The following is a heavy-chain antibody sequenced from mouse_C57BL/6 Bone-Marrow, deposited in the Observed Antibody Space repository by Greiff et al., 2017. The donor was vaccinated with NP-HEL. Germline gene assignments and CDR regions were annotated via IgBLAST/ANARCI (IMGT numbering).Heavy chain of an antibody. J-gene: IGHJ1*03. V-gene: IGHV5-12*01. CDR3: ERHRGSSYLYFDV. Sequence: EVQRVESGGGLVQPGGSLKLSCAASGFTFSDYYMYWVRQTPEKRLEWVAYISNGGGSTYYPDTVKGRFTISRDNAKNTLYLQMSRLKPEDTAMYYCERHRGSSYLYFDVWGTGTTVTVSS. CDR2: ISNGGGST. CDR1: GFTFSDYY. D-gene: IGHD1-1*01.